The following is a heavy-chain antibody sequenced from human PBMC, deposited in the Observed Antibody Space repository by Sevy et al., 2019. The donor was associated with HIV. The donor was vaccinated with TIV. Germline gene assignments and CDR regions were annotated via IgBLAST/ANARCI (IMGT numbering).Heavy chain of an antibody. V-gene: IGHV3-23*01. Sequence: GGSLRLSCAASGFTFSKYSMSWVRQPPGKGLEWVSTLSFGCGEINYADSVKGRFTISRDNSKSPVDLQMSNLRPEDTAVYYCAREGCTKPHDYWGQGTLVTVSS. CDR1: GFTFSKYS. CDR2: LSFGCGEI. CDR3: AREGCTKPHDY. J-gene: IGHJ4*02. D-gene: IGHD2-8*01.